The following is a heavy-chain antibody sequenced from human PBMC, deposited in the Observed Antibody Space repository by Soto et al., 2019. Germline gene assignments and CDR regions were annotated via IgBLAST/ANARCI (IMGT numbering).Heavy chain of an antibody. CDR1: GFTFSSYA. CDR3: AKEVRYYYDSSGHPTAGYYFDY. CDR2: ISGSGGST. D-gene: IGHD3-22*01. J-gene: IGHJ4*02. Sequence: HGGSLRLSCAASGFTFSSYAMSWVRQAPGKGLEWVSAISGSGGSTYYADSVKGRFTISRDNSKNTLYLQMNSLRAEDTAVYYCAKEVRYYYDSSGHPTAGYYFDYWGQGTLVTVSS. V-gene: IGHV3-23*01.